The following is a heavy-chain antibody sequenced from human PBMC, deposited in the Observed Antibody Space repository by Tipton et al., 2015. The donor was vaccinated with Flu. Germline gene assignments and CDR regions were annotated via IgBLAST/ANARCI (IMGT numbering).Heavy chain of an antibody. Sequence: TLSLTCTVSGGSISSSSYYWGWIRQPPGKGLEWIGSIYYSGSTYYNPSLKSRVTISVDTSKNQFSLKLSSVTAAGTAVYYCARERSGSPSAGVNYVDYWGQGTLVTVSS. CDR3: ARERSGSPSAGVNYVDY. D-gene: IGHD1-26*01. CDR2: IYYSGST. V-gene: IGHV4-39*07. J-gene: IGHJ4*02. CDR1: GGSISSSSYY.